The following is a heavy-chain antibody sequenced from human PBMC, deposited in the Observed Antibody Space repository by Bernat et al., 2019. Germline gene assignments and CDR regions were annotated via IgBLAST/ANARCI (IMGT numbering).Heavy chain of an antibody. Sequence: QVQLQQSGPGLVKPSQTLSLTCAISGDSVSSNSAAWNWIRQSPSRGLEWLGRTYYRSKWYNDYAVSVKSRITINPDTSKNQFSLQLNSVTPEDTAVYYCARDFRSSWGDYYYYYGMDVWGQGTTVTVSS. D-gene: IGHD6-13*01. CDR2: TYYRSKWYN. CDR1: GDSVSSNSAA. V-gene: IGHV6-1*01. J-gene: IGHJ6*02. CDR3: ARDFRSSWGDYYYYYGMDV.